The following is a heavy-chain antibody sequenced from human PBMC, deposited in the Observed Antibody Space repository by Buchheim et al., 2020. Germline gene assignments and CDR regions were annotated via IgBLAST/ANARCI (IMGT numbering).Heavy chain of an antibody. CDR3: ARSGYGQNYFDY. CDR2: IGWDDAN. Sequence: QVTLKESGPALVKPTQTLTLTCTFSGFSLSTSGVRVNWIRQRPGKALEWLARIGWDDANFYASSLKTRLTISKDTSKDQVVLRMTNMDPVDTATYFCARSGYGQNYFDYWGQGTL. J-gene: IGHJ4*02. V-gene: IGHV2-70*04. D-gene: IGHD3-10*01. CDR1: GFSLSTSGVR.